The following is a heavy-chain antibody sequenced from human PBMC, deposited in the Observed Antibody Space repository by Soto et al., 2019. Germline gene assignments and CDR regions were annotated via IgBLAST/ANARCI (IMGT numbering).Heavy chain of an antibody. V-gene: IGHV1-69*08. CDR2: IIPILGIA. D-gene: IGHD5-12*01. CDR1: GGTFSSYT. J-gene: IGHJ6*03. CDR3: ARDHKGEASGYGERARNYYYYYYMDV. Sequence: QVQLVQSGAEVKKPGSSVKVSCKASGGTFSSYTISWVRQAPGQGLEWMGRIIPILGIANYAQKFQGRVTITADKSTSTAYMELSSLRSEDTAVYYCARDHKGEASGYGERARNYYYYYYMDVWGKGTTVTVSS.